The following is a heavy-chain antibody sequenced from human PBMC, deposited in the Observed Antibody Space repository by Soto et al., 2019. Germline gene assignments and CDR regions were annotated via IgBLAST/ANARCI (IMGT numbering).Heavy chain of an antibody. CDR3: AKMGGGNPPKPVHV. CDR1: GFTFSDFA. J-gene: IGHJ4*01. V-gene: IGHV3-23*01. D-gene: IGHD3-16*01. CDR2: FTASGGNT. Sequence: EVQLLESGGGLVQPGGSLRLSCVASGFTFSDFAMSWVRQAPGKGLEWVSTFTASGGNTFYADSVKGRFTMSRDNSKNTLYLHVNSLRVDDTAVYYCAKMGGGNPPKPVHVWGQGTLVTVSS.